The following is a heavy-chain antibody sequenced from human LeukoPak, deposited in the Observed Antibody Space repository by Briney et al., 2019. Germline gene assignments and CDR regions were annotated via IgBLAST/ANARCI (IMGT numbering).Heavy chain of an antibody. CDR1: GFTVSSNY. CDR3: ARRYSSGWYFDY. J-gene: IGHJ4*02. V-gene: IGHV3-66*04. Sequence: GGSLRLSCAASGFTVSSNYMSWVRQAPGKGLEWASVIYSGGSTYYADSVKGRFTISRDNSKNMLYLQMNSLRAEDTAVYYCARRYSSGWYFDYWGQGTLVTVSS. CDR2: IYSGGST. D-gene: IGHD6-19*01.